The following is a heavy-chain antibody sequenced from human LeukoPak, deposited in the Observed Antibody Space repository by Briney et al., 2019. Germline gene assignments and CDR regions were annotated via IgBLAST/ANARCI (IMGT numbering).Heavy chain of an antibody. J-gene: IGHJ6*03. V-gene: IGHV3-7*01. CDR2: IKQDGSEK. Sequence: GGSLRLSCAASGFTFSSYWMSWVRQAPGKGLEWVANIKQDGSEKYYVDSVKGRFTISRDNAKNSLYLQMNSPRAEDTAVYYCATSPYGSGSYRDMDVWGKGTTVTVSS. CDR3: ATSPYGSGSYRDMDV. D-gene: IGHD3-10*01. CDR1: GFTFSSYW.